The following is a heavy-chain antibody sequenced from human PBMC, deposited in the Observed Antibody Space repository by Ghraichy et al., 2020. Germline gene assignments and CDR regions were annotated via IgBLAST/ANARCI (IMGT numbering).Heavy chain of an antibody. CDR1: GFTFSSYA. CDR2: ISYDGSNK. Sequence: GGSLRLSCAASGFTFSSYAMHWVRQAPGKGLEWVAAISYDGSNKFYADSVKGRFTISRDNSENTLYLQMNSLKPEDTAVYYCARDVNWLGVGARFDYWGQGALVTVSS. V-gene: IGHV3-30-3*01. D-gene: IGHD1-26*01. J-gene: IGHJ4*02. CDR3: ARDVNWLGVGARFDY.